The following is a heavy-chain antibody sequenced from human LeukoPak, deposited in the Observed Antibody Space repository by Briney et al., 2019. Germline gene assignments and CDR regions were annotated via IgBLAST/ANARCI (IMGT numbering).Heavy chain of an antibody. J-gene: IGHJ1*01. V-gene: IGHV1-69*05. Sequence: ASVKVSCKASGGTFSSYAISWVRQAPGQGLEWMGGIIPIFGTANYAQKFQGRVTTTTDESTSTAYMELSSLRSEDTAVYYCARGGSGSYPGYFQHWGQGTLVTVSS. D-gene: IGHD1-26*01. CDR1: GGTFSSYA. CDR2: IIPIFGTA. CDR3: ARGGSGSYPGYFQH.